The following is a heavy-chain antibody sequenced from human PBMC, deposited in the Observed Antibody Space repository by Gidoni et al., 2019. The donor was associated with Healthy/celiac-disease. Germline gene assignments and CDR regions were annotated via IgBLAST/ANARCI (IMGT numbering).Heavy chain of an antibody. CDR2: IYYSGST. J-gene: IGHJ6*02. Sequence: QVQLQESGPGLVTPSQTLSPTCTVSGGSISSGGYYWSWIRQHPGKGLEGIGYIYYSGSTYYNPSLKSRVTISVDTSKNQFSLKLSSVTAADTAVYYCAREYYYDSSGYRYGMDVWGQGTTVTVSS. CDR3: AREYYYDSSGYRYGMDV. CDR1: GGSISSGGYY. D-gene: IGHD3-22*01. V-gene: IGHV4-31*03.